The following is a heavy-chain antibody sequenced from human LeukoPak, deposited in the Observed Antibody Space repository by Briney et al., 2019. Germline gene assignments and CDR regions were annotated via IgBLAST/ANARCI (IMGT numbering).Heavy chain of an antibody. CDR3: TTDEYYYDSSGYLVIDY. D-gene: IGHD3-22*01. CDR1: GFTFSSYW. Sequence: PGGSLRLSCAASGFTFSSYWMSGVRQAPGKGLEWVANIKQDGSEKYYVDSVKGRFTISRDNAKNSLYLQMNSLRAEDTAVYYCTTDEYYYDSSGYLVIDYWGQGTLVTVSS. CDR2: IKQDGSEK. J-gene: IGHJ4*02. V-gene: IGHV3-7*03.